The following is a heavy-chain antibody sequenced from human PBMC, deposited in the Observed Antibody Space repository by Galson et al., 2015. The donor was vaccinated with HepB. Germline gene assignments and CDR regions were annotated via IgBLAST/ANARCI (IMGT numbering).Heavy chain of an antibody. CDR1: GFTFSDYY. CDR2: ISSSGSST. CDR3: ARSREVGDGYNPHDY. V-gene: IGHV3-11*01. D-gene: IGHD5-24*01. Sequence: LRLSCAVSGFTFSDYYISWIRQAPGKGLEWLSYISSSGSSTYYADSVKGRVTISRDNAKNSLYLQMNSLRAEDTAVYYCARSREVGDGYNPHDYWGQGTLVTVSS. J-gene: IGHJ4*02.